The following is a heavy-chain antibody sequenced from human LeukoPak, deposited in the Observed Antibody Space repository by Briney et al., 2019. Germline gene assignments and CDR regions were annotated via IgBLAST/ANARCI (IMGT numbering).Heavy chain of an antibody. D-gene: IGHD2-2*01. CDR2: ISGSGGST. CDR3: TRGVRPPHCSSTSCYAGYGMDV. CDR1: GFTFSSYA. J-gene: IGHJ6*02. Sequence: GGSLRLSCAASGFTFSSYAMSWVRQAPGKGLEWVSAISGSGGSTYYADSVKGRFTISRDNSNNTLYLQMNSLRAEDTAVYYCTRGVRPPHCSSTSCYAGYGMDVWGQGTTVTVSS. V-gene: IGHV3-23*01.